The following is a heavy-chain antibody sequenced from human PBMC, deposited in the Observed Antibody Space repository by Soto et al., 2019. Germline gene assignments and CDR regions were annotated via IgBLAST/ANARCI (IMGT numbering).Heavy chain of an antibody. CDR2: IYPGDSYT. D-gene: IGHD3-9*01. Sequence: ESVTSSFKGCGYSFTRYKLAWVRQIPGKGLEWMGIIYPGDSYTRYSPSFQGQVTISADKSTSTAYLQWSSLKASDTAMYYCARHATYYDILSVYYFDYWVQGTLVTVSS. V-gene: IGHV5-51*01. J-gene: IGHJ4*02. CDR3: ARHATYYDILSVYYFDY. CDR1: GYSFTRYK.